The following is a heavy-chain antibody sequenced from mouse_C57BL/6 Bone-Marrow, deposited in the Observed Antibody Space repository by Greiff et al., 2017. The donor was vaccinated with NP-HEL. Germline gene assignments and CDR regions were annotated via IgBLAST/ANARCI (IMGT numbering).Heavy chain of an antibody. D-gene: IGHD3-1*01. CDR1: GYTFTEYT. CDR2: FYPGSGSI. V-gene: IGHV1-62-2*01. Sequence: QVQLKESGAELVKPGASVKLSCKASGYTFTEYTIHWVKQRSGQGLEWIGWFYPGSGSIKYNEKFKDKATLTADKSSSTVYMELSIVTSEDSAVDFGARHEDGSYYFDYWGQGTTLTVSS. CDR3: ARHEDGSYYFDY. J-gene: IGHJ2*01.